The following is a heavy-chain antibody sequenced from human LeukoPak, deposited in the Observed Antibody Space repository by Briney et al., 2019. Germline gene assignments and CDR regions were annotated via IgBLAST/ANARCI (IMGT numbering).Heavy chain of an antibody. Sequence: GGSLRLSCAASGFTFSSYWMHWVRQAPGKGLVWVSRMNSDGSSTSYADSVKGRFTISRDNAKNSLYLQMNSLRAEDTAVYYCAELGITMIGGAWGKGTTVTISS. CDR2: MNSDGSST. CDR3: AELGITMIGGA. V-gene: IGHV3-74*01. D-gene: IGHD3-10*02. J-gene: IGHJ6*04. CDR1: GFTFSSYW.